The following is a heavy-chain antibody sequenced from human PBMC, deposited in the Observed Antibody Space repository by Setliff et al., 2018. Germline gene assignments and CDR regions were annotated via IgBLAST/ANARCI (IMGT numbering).Heavy chain of an antibody. CDR2: MNPNSGRT. CDR3: VREGVDSRSSTDYRYYMDV. J-gene: IGHJ6*03. Sequence: ASVKVSCKASGYTFTAYDIVWVRQATGQGLEWMGWMNPNSGRTGYPQKFQGRVTMTRNTSISTAYMELSSLRSDDTAVYYCVREGVDSRSSTDYRYYMDVWGKGTTVTVSS. V-gene: IGHV1-8*02. CDR1: GYTFTAYD. D-gene: IGHD3-22*01.